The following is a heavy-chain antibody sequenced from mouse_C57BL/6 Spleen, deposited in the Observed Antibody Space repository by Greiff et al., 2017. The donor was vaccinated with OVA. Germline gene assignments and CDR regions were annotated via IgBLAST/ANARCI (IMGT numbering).Heavy chain of an antibody. J-gene: IGHJ3*01. CDR2: IYPGDGDT. CDR1: GYAFSSSW. CDR3: ARAGWLPLAY. D-gene: IGHD2-3*01. V-gene: IGHV1-82*01. Sequence: VQLQQSGPELVKPGASVKISCKASGYAFSSSWMNWVKQRPGKGLEWIGRIYPGDGDTNYNGKFKGKATLTADKSSSTAYMQLSSLTSEDSAVYFCARAGWLPLAYWGQGTLVTVSA.